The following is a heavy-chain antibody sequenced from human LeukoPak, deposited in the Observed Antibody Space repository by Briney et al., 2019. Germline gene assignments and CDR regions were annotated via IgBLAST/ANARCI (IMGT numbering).Heavy chain of an antibody. Sequence: GGSLRLSCSASGFIFSNYGMYWVRQAPGKGLEFVSAISSDGDNTFYADSVKGRFTISRDNSKNTLYLQTSSLRGEDTAVYYCAWWFGELSHWGQGTLVTVSS. CDR1: GFIFSNYG. CDR3: AWWFGELSH. CDR2: ISSDGDNT. V-gene: IGHV3-64D*06. D-gene: IGHD3-10*01. J-gene: IGHJ4*02.